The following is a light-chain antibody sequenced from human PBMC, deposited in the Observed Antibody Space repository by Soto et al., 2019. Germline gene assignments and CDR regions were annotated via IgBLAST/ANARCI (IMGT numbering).Light chain of an antibody. CDR2: GAS. CDR1: QSVSSN. J-gene: IGKJ1*01. V-gene: IGKV3-15*01. Sequence: EIVMTQSPATLSVSPGERATISCRASQSVSSNLAWYQQKPGQAPRLLIYGASTRPTGIPARFSGSGSGTEFTLTIRSLQSEDFAFYYCQQYNNWPPWTFGQGTKVEIK. CDR3: QQYNNWPPWT.